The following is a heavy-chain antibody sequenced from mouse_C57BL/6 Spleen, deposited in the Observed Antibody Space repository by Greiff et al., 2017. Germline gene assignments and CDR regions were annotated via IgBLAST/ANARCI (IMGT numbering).Heavy chain of an antibody. CDR3: AREEDYDRYFDV. V-gene: IGHV1-26*01. CDR2: INPNNGGT. D-gene: IGHD1-1*01. J-gene: IGHJ1*03. Sequence: EVQLQQSGPELVKPGASVKISCKASGYTFTDYYMNWVKQSHGKSLEWIGDINPNNGGTSYNQKFKGKATLTVDKSSSTAYMELRSLTSEYSAVYYCAREEDYDRYFDVWGTGTTVTVSS. CDR1: GYTFTDYY.